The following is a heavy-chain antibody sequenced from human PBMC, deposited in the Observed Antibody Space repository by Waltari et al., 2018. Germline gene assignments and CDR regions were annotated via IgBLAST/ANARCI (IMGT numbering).Heavy chain of an antibody. CDR3: ARRTISREEVGPFDF. J-gene: IGHJ4*02. V-gene: IGHV4-39*02. Sequence: QLQLQESGPGLVRPSETLSLTCTVSGASIATTPSYWGWIRQSPGKGLEWIGSIFYSGSTYYNPSLKSRVTISVDTSKNDFSLKLRSVTAADRAVYFCARRTISREEVGPFDFWGQGILVTVSS. CDR1: GASIATTPSY. CDR2: IFYSGST. D-gene: IGHD1-26*01.